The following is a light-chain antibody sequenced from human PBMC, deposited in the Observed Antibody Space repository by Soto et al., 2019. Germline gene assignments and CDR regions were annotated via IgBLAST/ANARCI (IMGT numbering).Light chain of an antibody. CDR3: NSYTSTSVV. CDR2: DVS. V-gene: IGLV2-14*01. J-gene: IGLJ2*01. CDR1: SSDVGGYKY. Sequence: QSALTQPASVSGSPGQSITISCTGTSSDVGGYKYVSWYQQHPGKAPKLLIYDVSNRPSGVSNRFSGSKSGNTASLTISGLQAEDEADYYCNSYTSTSVVFGGGTKLNVL.